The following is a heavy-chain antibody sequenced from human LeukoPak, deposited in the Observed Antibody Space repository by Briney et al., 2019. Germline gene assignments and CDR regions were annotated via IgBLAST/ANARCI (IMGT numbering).Heavy chain of an antibody. CDR1: GGSISSYY. CDR2: IYTSGST. D-gene: IGHD5-12*01. J-gene: IGHJ4*02. CDR3: TRGYSGYDQYYFDY. V-gene: IGHV4-4*07. Sequence: SETLSLTCSVSGGSISSYYWSWIRQPAGKGLEWIGRIYTSGSTNYNPSLKSRVTISVDTSKNQFSLKLSSVTAADTAVYYCTRGYSGYDQYYFDYWGQGTLVTVSS.